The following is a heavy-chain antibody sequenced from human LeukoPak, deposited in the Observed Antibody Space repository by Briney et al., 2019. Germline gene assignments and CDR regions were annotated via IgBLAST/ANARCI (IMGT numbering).Heavy chain of an antibody. D-gene: IGHD3-9*01. J-gene: IGHJ5*02. V-gene: IGHV3-23*01. CDR1: GFTFSSYA. CDR3: AKESYDILTGYYKNWFDP. CDR2: ISGSAGST. Sequence: PGGSLRLSCAASGFTFSSYAMSWVRQAPGKGLEWVSAISGSAGSTYYADSVKARFTISRDNFKNTLYLQMNSLRAEDTAVYYCAKESYDILTGYYKNWFDPWGQGTLVTVSS.